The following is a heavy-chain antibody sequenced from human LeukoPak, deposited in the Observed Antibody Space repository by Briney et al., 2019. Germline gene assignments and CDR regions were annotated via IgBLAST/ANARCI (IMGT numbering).Heavy chain of an antibody. D-gene: IGHD4-17*01. V-gene: IGHV4-34*01. J-gene: IGHJ5*02. CDR3: ARGWDYGTLNGFDP. CDR1: GGSFSGYY. CDR2: INHSGST. Sequence: PSETLSLTCAVYGGSFSGYYWSWIRQPPGKGLEWIGEINHSGSTNYNPSLKSRVTISVDTSKNQFSLKLSSVTAADTAVYYCARGWDYGTLNGFDPWGQGTLVTVSS.